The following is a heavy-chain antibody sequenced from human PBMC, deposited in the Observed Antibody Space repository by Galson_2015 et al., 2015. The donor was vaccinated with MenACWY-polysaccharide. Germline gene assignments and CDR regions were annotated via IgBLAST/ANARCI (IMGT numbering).Heavy chain of an antibody. CDR2: MNPNSGNT. J-gene: IGHJ4*02. CDR3: ARIIARKYTFADS. D-gene: IGHD2-21*01. CDR1: GYTFTNYD. Sequence: SVKVSCKASGYTFTNYDINWVRQATGQGLEWMGWMNPNSGNTGYAQKFQGRVTMTSNSAMTTAYMELRSLRSEDTAVYYCARIIARKYTFADSRGQGTLVTVSS. V-gene: IGHV1-8*01.